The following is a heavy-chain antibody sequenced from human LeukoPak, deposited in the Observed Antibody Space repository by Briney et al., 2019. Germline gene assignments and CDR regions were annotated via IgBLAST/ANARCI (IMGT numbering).Heavy chain of an antibody. D-gene: IGHD1-1*01. J-gene: IGHJ4*02. CDR2: INWNGGST. CDR3: ARAKFSGVEEGGYYFDY. Sequence: GGSLRLSCAASGFTFSSYSMNWVRQAPGKGLEWLSGINWNGGSTGYADSVKGRFTISRDNAKNSLYLQMNSLRAEDTALYHCARAKFSGVEEGGYYFDYWGQGTLVTVSS. V-gene: IGHV3-20*01. CDR1: GFTFSSYS.